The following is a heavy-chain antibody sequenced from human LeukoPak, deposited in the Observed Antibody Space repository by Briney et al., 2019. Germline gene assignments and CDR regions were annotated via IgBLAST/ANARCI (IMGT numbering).Heavy chain of an antibody. CDR2: ISWNSGSI. CDR1: GFTFDDYA. V-gene: IGHV3-9*01. D-gene: IGHD6-6*01. CDR3: AKGIVARSFDPPVDAFDI. Sequence: GGSLRPSCAASGFTFDDYAMHWVRQAPGKGLEWVSGISWNSGSIGYADSVKGRFTISRDNAKNSLYLQMNSLRAEDTALYYCAKGIVARSFDPPVDAFDIWGQGTMVTVSS. J-gene: IGHJ3*02.